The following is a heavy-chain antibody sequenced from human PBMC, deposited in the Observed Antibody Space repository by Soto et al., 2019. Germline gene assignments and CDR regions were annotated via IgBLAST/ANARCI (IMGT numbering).Heavy chain of an antibody. V-gene: IGHV1-69*01. CDR1: GGTFSSYA. D-gene: IGHD3-3*01. CDR2: IIPIFGTA. CDR3: ARASRGKIFGVVMGYYYYGMDV. J-gene: IGHJ6*01. Sequence: QVQLVQSGAEVKKPGASVKVSCKASGGTFSSYAISWVRQAPGQGLEWMGGIIPIFGTANYAQKFQGRVTITADESTSKAYMELSSLRSEDTAVSYCARASRGKIFGVVMGYYYYGMDVWGQGTTVTVSS.